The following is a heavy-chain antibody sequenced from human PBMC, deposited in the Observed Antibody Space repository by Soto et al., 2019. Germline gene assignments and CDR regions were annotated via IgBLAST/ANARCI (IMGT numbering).Heavy chain of an antibody. CDR1: GFTFSSYG. D-gene: IGHD5-18*01. Sequence: QPGGSLRLSCAASGFTFSSYGMHWVRQAPGKGLEWVAVIWYDGSNKYYADSVKGRFTISRDNSKNTLYLQMNSLRAEDTAVYYCARDLGYSYGTGYYWGQGTLVTVYS. CDR2: IWYDGSNK. V-gene: IGHV3-33*01. J-gene: IGHJ4*02. CDR3: ARDLGYSYGTGYY.